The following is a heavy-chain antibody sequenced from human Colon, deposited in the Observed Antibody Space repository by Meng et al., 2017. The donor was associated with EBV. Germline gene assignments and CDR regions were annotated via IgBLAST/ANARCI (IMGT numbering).Heavy chain of an antibody. D-gene: IGHD4-17*01. CDR2: IYWDDDK. Sequence: QITLKGSGPTLVKPTQTLPLTCTFSGFSLSTSGVGVGWIRQPPGKALEWLALIYWDDDKRYSPSLKNRLTITKNTSKNQVVLTLTNIDPVDTATYYCAHRHRLRDFDYWGQGTLVTVSS. J-gene: IGHJ4*02. CDR3: AHRHRLRDFDY. CDR1: GFSLSTSGVG. V-gene: IGHV2-5*02.